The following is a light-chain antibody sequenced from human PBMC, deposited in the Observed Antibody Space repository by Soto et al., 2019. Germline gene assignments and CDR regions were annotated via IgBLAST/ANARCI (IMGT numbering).Light chain of an antibody. CDR2: GNS. CDR1: SSNIGAGYD. Sequence: QSMLTQPPSVSGAPGQRVTISCTGSSSNIGAGYDVHWYQQLPGTAPKLLIYGNSNRPSGVPDRFSGSKSGTSASLAITGLQAEDEADYYCQSYDSSPYVVFGGGTKLTVL. J-gene: IGLJ2*01. V-gene: IGLV1-40*01. CDR3: QSYDSSPYVV.